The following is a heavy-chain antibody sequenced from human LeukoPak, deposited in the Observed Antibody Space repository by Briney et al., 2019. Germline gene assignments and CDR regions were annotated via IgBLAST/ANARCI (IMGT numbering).Heavy chain of an antibody. D-gene: IGHD6-19*01. CDR1: EFTFSSYW. CDR2: IKQDGSEK. J-gene: IGHJ6*03. CDR3: ARDQWLAHYYYMDV. V-gene: IGHV3-7*01. Sequence: GGSLRLSCVASEFTFSSYWMSWVRQPPGKGLEWVANIKQDGSEKYYMDSVKGRFTISRDNVKNSLYLQMNSLRTEDTAVYYCARDQWLAHYYYMDVWGKGTTVTVSS.